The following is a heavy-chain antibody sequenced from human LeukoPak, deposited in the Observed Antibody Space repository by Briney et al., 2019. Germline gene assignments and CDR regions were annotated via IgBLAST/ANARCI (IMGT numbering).Heavy chain of an antibody. CDR2: IKQDGSEK. J-gene: IGHJ4*02. CDR1: GFTLSSYW. Sequence: GGSLRLSCAASGFTLSSYWMSWVRQAPGKGLEWVANIKQDGSEKYYVDSVKGRFTISRDNAKNSLYLQMNSLRAEDTAVYYCARGGFEYWGQGTLVTVSS. V-gene: IGHV3-7*01. CDR3: ARGGFEY.